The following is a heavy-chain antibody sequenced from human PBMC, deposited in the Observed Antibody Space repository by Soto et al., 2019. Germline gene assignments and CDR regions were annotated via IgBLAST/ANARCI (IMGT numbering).Heavy chain of an antibody. Sequence: SETLSLTCTVSGDSPSSGGHYWSWIRQHPGKGLEWIGHIYDSVNTYYSPSLRSRVTISADMSKTQFSLNLRSVTAADTAVYYCARVDHRAYFAILTDYWGQGTLVTVSS. D-gene: IGHD3-9*01. CDR1: GDSPSSGGHY. J-gene: IGHJ4*02. CDR2: IYDSVNT. V-gene: IGHV4-31*03. CDR3: ARVDHRAYFAILTDY.